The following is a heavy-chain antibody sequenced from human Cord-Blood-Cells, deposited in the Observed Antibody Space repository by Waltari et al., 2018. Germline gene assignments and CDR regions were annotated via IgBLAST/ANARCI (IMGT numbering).Heavy chain of an antibody. Sequence: EVQLVESGGGLVQPGGSLRLSGAASGFTFSSYALHRVRQATGKGLEWVSAIGNAGDTYYPGSVKGRFTISRENAKNSLYLQMNSLRAGDTAVYYCARGSSSSPYWYFDLWGRGTLVTVSS. CDR3: ARGSSSSPYWYFDL. D-gene: IGHD6-13*01. CDR1: GFTFSSYA. CDR2: IGNAGDT. V-gene: IGHV3-13*01. J-gene: IGHJ2*01.